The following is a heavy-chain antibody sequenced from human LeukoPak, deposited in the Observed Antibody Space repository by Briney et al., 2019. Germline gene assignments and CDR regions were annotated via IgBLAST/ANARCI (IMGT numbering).Heavy chain of an antibody. Sequence: ASVKVSCKASGYTFTSYDINWVRQATGQGLEWMGWMNPNSGNTGYAQKFQGRVTITRNTSISTAHMELSSLRSEDTAVYYCARSSHCSGGSCYFVDYWGQGTLVTVSS. V-gene: IGHV1-8*03. CDR2: MNPNSGNT. CDR3: ARSSHCSGGSCYFVDY. J-gene: IGHJ4*02. D-gene: IGHD2-15*01. CDR1: GYTFTSYD.